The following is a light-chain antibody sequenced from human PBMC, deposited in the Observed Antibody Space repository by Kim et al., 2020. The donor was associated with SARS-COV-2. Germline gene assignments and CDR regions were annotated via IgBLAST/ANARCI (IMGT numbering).Light chain of an antibody. V-gene: IGKV1-39*01. J-gene: IGKJ4*01. CDR3: QQSYSTPPI. CDR1: QSISSY. CDR2: AAS. Sequence: DIQMTQSPSSLSASVGDRVTITCRASQSISSYLNWYQQKPGKAPKLLIYAASSLQSGVPSRFSGSGSGTDFTLTISSLQPEDFATYYCQQSYSTPPIFGGGTKLEI.